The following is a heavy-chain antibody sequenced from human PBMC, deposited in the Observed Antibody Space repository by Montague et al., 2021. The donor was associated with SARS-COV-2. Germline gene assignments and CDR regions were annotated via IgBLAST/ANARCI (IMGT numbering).Heavy chain of an antibody. CDR3: ARDTKRVFSYDDDSSGYASDY. CDR1: GGSFSGYY. D-gene: IGHD3-22*01. V-gene: IGHV4-34*01. J-gene: IGHJ4*02. Sequence: SETLSLTCTVYGGSFSGYYWSWIRQPPGKGLEWIGEINHSGSTKYNPSLKSRVTISVDPSKNQFSLTLSSVTAADTAVYYCARDTKRVFSYDDDSSGYASDYWGQGTLVTVSS. CDR2: INHSGST.